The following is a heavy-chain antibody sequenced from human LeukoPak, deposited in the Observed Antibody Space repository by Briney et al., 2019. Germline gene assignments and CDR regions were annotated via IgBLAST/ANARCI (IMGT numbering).Heavy chain of an antibody. D-gene: IGHD2-2*03. CDR1: GGSFSGYY. CDR3: ARRDGWDYYYFMDV. CDR2: INHSGST. J-gene: IGHJ6*03. V-gene: IGHV4-34*01. Sequence: SETLSLTCAVYGGSFSGYYWSWIRQPPGKGLEWIGEINHSGSTNYNPSLKSRVTISVDTSKNQFSLKLSSVTAADTAVYYCARRDGWDYYYFMDVWGKGTTVTVSS.